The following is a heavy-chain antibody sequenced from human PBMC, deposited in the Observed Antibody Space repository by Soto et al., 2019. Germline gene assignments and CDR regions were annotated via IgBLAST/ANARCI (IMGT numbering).Heavy chain of an antibody. Sequence: PGGSLRLSCAPSGFTFSTYSMHWVRQAPGKGLEWVAIISYDASNVYNADSVKGRFTISRDNSKNTLYLQMNTLRPEDTGVYYCARVYSSVDYRIDHWGPGTLVTVSS. CDR1: GFTFSTYS. CDR2: ISYDASNV. J-gene: IGHJ4*02. V-gene: IGHV3-30-3*01. CDR3: ARVYSSVDYRIDH. D-gene: IGHD6-13*01.